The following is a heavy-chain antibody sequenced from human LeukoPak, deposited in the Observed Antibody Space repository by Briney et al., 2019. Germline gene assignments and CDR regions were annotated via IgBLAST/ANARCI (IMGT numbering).Heavy chain of an antibody. Sequence: SETLSLTCTVSGASVNGASVTTYYWSWIRQPPGKGLEWFGYIHYSGSTSYNPSLKSRVTISGDRSKNQFSLNLTSVTAADTAVYYCARDQGGNYFNWGQGTLVTVSS. V-gene: IGHV4-61*01. CDR1: GASVNGASVTTYY. CDR3: ARDQGGNYFN. CDR2: IHYSGST. J-gene: IGHJ4*02. D-gene: IGHD1-7*01.